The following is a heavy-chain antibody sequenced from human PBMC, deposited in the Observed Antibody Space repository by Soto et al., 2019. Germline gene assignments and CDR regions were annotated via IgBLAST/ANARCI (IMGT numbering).Heavy chain of an antibody. D-gene: IGHD3-9*01. V-gene: IGHV3-74*01. CDR1: GFPFSSYW. Sequence: EVQLVESGGDLVQRGGSLRLSCAASGFPFSSYWMHWVRHTPGKGLDWVARISGEGVTTYYADSVTGRFTVSRDNAKNTLSPQISGLSAEDTPVYYCAREYYGLLTGYYTDYWGQGTLVSVSS. CDR3: AREYYGLLTGYYTDY. J-gene: IGHJ4*02. CDR2: ISGEGVTT.